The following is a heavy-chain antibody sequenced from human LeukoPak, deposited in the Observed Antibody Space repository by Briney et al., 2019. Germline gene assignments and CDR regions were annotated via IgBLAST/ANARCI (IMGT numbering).Heavy chain of an antibody. Sequence: ASVKVSCKASGYTFTSYGISWVRQAPGQGLEWMGWISAYNGNTNYAQKLQGRVTMTTDTSTSTAYLELRSLRSDDTAVYYCARDGPGEYQLPSLYWCQGTLVTVSS. CDR2: ISAYNGNT. CDR1: GYTFTSYG. J-gene: IGHJ4*02. CDR3: ARDGPGEYQLPSLY. V-gene: IGHV1-18*01. D-gene: IGHD2-2*01.